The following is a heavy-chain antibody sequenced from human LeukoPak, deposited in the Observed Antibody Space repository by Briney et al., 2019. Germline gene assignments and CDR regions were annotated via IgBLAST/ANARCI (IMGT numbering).Heavy chain of an antibody. Sequence: GGSLRLSCAASGFTFNNYGMHLVRQAPGKGLAWVAIIWFDGSYKYYADSVKGRFTISRDNSKNTLYLQMNSLRAEDTAVYYCARGEYYDSSGYSQYFQHWGQGTLVTVSS. CDR1: GFTFNNYG. CDR3: ARGEYYDSSGYSQYFQH. D-gene: IGHD3-22*01. CDR2: IWFDGSYK. J-gene: IGHJ1*01. V-gene: IGHV3-33*01.